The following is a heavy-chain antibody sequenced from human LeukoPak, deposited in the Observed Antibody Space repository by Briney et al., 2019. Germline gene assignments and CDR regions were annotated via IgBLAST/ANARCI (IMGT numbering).Heavy chain of an antibody. D-gene: IGHD2-15*01. CDR2: TYYRSKWYN. V-gene: IGHV6-1*01. Sequence: SQTLSLTCAISGDIFSSNSATWNWIRQSPSRGLEWLGRTYYRSKWYNDYASSVKGRITVDPDTSKNLFSLHLNSVTPEDTAVYYCAAKASYFDSWGQGTLVTVSS. CDR3: AAKASYFDS. CDR1: GDIFSSNSAT. J-gene: IGHJ4*02.